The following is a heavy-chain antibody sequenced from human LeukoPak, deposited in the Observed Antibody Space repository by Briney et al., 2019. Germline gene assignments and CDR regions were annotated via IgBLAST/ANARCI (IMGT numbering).Heavy chain of an antibody. D-gene: IGHD6-19*01. J-gene: IGHJ6*02. V-gene: IGHV1-8*02. CDR3: ARGPSRMAVHIWNFRGYYYGMDV. CDR1: GYSFTNYW. CDR2: MNPNSGNT. Sequence: PGESLKISCKGSGYSFTNYWIGWVRQATGQGLEWMGWMNPNSGNTGYAQKFQGRVTMTRNTSISTAYMELSSLRSEDTAVYYCARGPSRMAVHIWNFRGYYYGMDVWGQGTTVTVSS.